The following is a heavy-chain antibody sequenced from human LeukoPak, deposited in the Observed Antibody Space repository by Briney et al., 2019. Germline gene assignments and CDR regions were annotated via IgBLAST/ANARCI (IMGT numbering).Heavy chain of an antibody. CDR1: GYSFTTFW. Sequence: GGALEIPCQGSGYSFTTFWNGWVRQMPGKGLEGMGIFYPGGSDTIYCPSCQGQVTISDDKSISNPYLQWSSLKASDTAMYSCAPRDFGSDAFDIWGQGTMVTVSS. CDR2: FYPGGSDT. V-gene: IGHV5-51*01. J-gene: IGHJ3*02. CDR3: APRDFGSDAFDI. D-gene: IGHD3-16*01.